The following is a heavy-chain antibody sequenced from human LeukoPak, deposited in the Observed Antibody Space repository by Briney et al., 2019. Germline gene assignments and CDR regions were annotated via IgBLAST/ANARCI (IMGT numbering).Heavy chain of an antibody. J-gene: IGHJ4*02. CDR3: AREILGGFSPGAY. CDR1: LDSTTSNF. D-gene: IGHD3-10*01. V-gene: IGHV4-4*02. CDR2: IYRSGTP. Sequence: SEALSLTCTVSLDSTTSNFWSWVRQPPGKGLEWIGEIYRSGTPNYNPSLQSRVTISIDRSRNQIALELYCLTAADTAVYYCAREILGGFSPGAYWCQGTVVTVSA.